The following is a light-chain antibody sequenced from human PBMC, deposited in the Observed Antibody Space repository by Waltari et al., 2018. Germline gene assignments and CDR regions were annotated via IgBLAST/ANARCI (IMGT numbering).Light chain of an antibody. J-gene: IGLJ3*02. CDR1: SSNIGSNY. CDR3: AAWDDSLSGWV. CDR2: RNN. V-gene: IGLV1-47*01. Sequence: QSVLTQPPSASGTPGQRVTISCSGSSSNIGSNYVYWYQQLPGKAPKLLIYRNNQRPSGVPDRFSGSKSGTSASLATSGLRSEDEADYYCAAWDDSLSGWVFGGGTKLTVL.